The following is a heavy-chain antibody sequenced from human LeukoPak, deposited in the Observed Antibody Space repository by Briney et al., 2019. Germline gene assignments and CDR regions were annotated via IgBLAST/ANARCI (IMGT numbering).Heavy chain of an antibody. CDR3: ARVWDSSGYGNAFDI. D-gene: IGHD3-22*01. V-gene: IGHV4-34*01. CDR2: INHSGST. CDR1: GGSFSGYY. Sequence: SETLSLTCAVYGGSFSGYYWSWIRQPPGKGLEWIGEINHSGSTNYNPSLKSRVTISVDTSKNQFSLKLSSVTAADTAVYYCARVWDSSGYGNAFDIWGQGTMVTVSS. J-gene: IGHJ3*02.